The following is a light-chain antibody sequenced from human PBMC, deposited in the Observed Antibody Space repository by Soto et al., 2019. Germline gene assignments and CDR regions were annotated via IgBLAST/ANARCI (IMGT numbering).Light chain of an antibody. J-gene: IGKJ4*01. CDR3: QQYENLPLT. Sequence: EIRLTQSASSLSAYVGDRVSIXCQASHDINTDLSWYQQKLGKAPKLLIYDASNLETGVPSRFSGSGSGTEYTFPISSRQAEDNGTYYCQQYENLPLTFGGGTKVDIK. CDR1: HDINTD. CDR2: DAS. V-gene: IGKV1-33*01.